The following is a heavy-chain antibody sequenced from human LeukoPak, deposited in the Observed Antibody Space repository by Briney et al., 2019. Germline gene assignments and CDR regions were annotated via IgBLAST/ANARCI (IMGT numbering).Heavy chain of an antibody. CDR1: GYTFTGYY. CDR3: ARDLGRWLQLRRGMGIDY. Sequence: GASVKVSCKASGYTFTGYYMHWVRQAPGQGLEWMGWINPNSGGTNYAQKFQGRVTMTRDTSISTAYMELSRLRSDDTAVYYCARDLGRWLQLRRGMGIDYWGQGTLVTVSS. CDR2: INPNSGGT. D-gene: IGHD5-24*01. V-gene: IGHV1-2*02. J-gene: IGHJ4*02.